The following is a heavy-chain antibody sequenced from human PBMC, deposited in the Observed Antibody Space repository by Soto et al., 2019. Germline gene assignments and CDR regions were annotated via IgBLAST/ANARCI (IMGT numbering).Heavy chain of an antibody. J-gene: IGHJ2*01. CDR1: GGSVSSGSYY. D-gene: IGHD6-19*01. Sequence: QVQLQESGPGLVKPSETLSLTCTVSGGSVSSGSYYWSWIRQPPGKGLEWIGYIYYSGSTNYNPSLKSRVTISVDTSKNQVSLKLRDVTAADTAVYYCARDPAVADTHRSFALWGRGTMVTVSS. V-gene: IGHV4-61*01. CDR3: ARDPAVADTHRSFAL. CDR2: IYYSGST.